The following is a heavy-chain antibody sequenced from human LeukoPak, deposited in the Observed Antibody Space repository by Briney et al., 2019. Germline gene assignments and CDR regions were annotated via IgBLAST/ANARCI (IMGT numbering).Heavy chain of an antibody. CDR2: ISGSADIT. J-gene: IGHJ4*02. CDR3: AKSTAPNDY. V-gene: IGHV3-23*01. CDR1: GFTFSSYA. Sequence: GGSLRLSCAASGFTFSSYALTWVRQAPGKGLEWVSAISGSADITYYADSVKGRFTVSRDNSKNTLYLQMNSLGAEDTAVYYCAKSTAPNDYWGQGTLVTVSS. D-gene: IGHD5-18*01.